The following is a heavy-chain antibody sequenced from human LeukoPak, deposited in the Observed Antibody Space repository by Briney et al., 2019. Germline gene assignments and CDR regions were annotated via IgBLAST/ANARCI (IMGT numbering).Heavy chain of an antibody. CDR1: GFTFSSYS. V-gene: IGHV3-21*01. CDR3: ARDFMNSGYYFDY. D-gene: IGHD3-22*01. CDR2: ISSSSSYI. J-gene: IGHJ4*02. Sequence: GGSLRLSCAASGFTFSSYSMNWVRQAPGKGLEWVSSISSSSSYIYYADSVKGRFIISRDNAKNSLYLQMNSLRAEDTAVYYCARDFMNSGYYFDYWGQGTLVTVSS.